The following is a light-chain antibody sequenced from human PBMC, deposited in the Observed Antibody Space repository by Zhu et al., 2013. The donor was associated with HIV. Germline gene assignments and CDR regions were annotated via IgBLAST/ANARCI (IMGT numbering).Light chain of an antibody. Sequence: QSALTQPASVSGSPGQSITISCTGTSSDIGDYAYVSWYQQHPGKAPKLMIYEVSNRPSGISHRFSASKSGNTASLTISGLQAEDEADYYCSSFSETTTLVVFGGGTKLTVL. V-gene: IGLV2-14*03. CDR1: SSDIGDYAY. J-gene: IGLJ2*01. CDR2: EVS. CDR3: SSFSETTTLVV.